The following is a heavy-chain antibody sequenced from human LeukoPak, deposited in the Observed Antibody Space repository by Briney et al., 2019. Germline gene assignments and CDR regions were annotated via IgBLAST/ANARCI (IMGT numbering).Heavy chain of an antibody. CDR2: ISSSGSTV. V-gene: IGHV3-48*03. J-gene: IGHJ4*02. D-gene: IGHD6-19*01. CDR1: GFTFSSYE. CDR3: ASSKISSGWYHGRFDY. Sequence: GGSLRLSCAASGFTFSSYEMNWVRQDPGKGLEWVSYISSSGSTVYYADSVKGRFTISRDNAKNSLYLQMNSLRAEDTAVYYCASSKISSGWYHGRFDYWGQGTLVTVSS.